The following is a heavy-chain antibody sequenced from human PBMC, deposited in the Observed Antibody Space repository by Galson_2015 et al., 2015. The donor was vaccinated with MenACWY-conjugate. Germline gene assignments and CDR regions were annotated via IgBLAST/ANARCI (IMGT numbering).Heavy chain of an antibody. J-gene: IGHJ4*02. CDR2: ISSSSSTI. Sequence: SLRLSCAASGFTFSTYSMNWVRQAPGKGLEWVSYISSSSSTIYYADSVKGRFTISRDNAKNSLYLQMNTLRDEDTAVYYCARVPGYSYGYYDWWGRGTLAPVSS. D-gene: IGHD5-18*01. CDR1: GFTFSTYS. CDR3: ARVPGYSYGYYDW. V-gene: IGHV3-48*02.